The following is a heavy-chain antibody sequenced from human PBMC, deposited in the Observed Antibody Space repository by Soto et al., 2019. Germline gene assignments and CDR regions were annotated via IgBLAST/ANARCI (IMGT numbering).Heavy chain of an antibody. V-gene: IGHV3-33*01. CDR3: ARVSTYYYGSGHFDY. J-gene: IGHJ4*02. D-gene: IGHD3-10*01. CDR2: IWYDGSNK. Sequence: GGSLILSCAASGFTFSSYGMHWVRQAPGKGLEWVAVIWYDGSNKYYADSVKGRFTISRDNSKNTLYLQMNSLRAEDTAVYYCARVSTYYYGSGHFDYWGQGT. CDR1: GFTFSSYG.